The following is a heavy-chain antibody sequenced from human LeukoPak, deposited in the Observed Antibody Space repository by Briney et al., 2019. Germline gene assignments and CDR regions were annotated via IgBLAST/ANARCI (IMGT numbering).Heavy chain of an antibody. V-gene: IGHV3-21*01. D-gene: IGHD4-17*01. CDR2: ISSSRNYI. Sequence: GGSLRLSCAASAFIFSDFNMDWVRQAPGKGLEWVSSISSSRNYIFYADSVKGRFTISRDNAKNSLYLQMNSLRAEDTAVYYCARDTDYGDFDWGQGTLVTVSS. CDR1: AFIFSDFN. CDR3: ARDTDYGDFD. J-gene: IGHJ4*02.